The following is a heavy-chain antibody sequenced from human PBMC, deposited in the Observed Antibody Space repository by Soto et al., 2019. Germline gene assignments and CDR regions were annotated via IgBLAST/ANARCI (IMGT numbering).Heavy chain of an antibody. CDR3: ARQKSPEGWFDP. CDR2: VTVTGGST. CDR1: AIACNTYG. J-gene: IGHJ5*02. Sequence: SGGSLRLSCAASAIACNTYGVTWVRQAPGKGLEWVSTVTVTGGSTYYADSVKGRFTISRDRSNYTVSLLLNSLRVEDTAIYYCARQKSPEGWFDPWGQGTLVT. V-gene: IGHV3-23*01.